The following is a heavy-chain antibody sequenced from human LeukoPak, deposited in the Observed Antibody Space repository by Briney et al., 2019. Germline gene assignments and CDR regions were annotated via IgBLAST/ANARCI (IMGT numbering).Heavy chain of an antibody. D-gene: IGHD5-18*01. CDR2: IWYDGSNK. J-gene: IGHJ4*02. CDR3: AKDYIGYSYGIFDY. Sequence: GGSLRLSCAASGFTFSSCGMHWVRQAPGKGLEWVAVIWYDGSNKYYADSVKGRFTISRDNSKNTLYLQMNSLRAEDTAVYYCAKDYIGYSYGIFDYWGQGTLVTVSS. CDR1: GFTFSSCG. V-gene: IGHV3-33*06.